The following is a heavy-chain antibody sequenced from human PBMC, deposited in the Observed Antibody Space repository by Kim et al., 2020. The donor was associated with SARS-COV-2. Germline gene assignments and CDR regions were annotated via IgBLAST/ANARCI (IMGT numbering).Heavy chain of an antibody. D-gene: IGHD2-2*01. Sequence: AGAVKGRFSISRDNSRNTLYLQMNSLRAEDTAVYYCAKGTEAYAHDAFDIWGQGTMVTVSS. CDR3: AKGTEAYAHDAFDI. J-gene: IGHJ3*02. V-gene: IGHV3-23*01.